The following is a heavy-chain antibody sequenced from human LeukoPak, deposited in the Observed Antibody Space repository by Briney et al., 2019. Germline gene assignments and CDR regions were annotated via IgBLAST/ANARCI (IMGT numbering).Heavy chain of an antibody. CDR2: ISNSGSTI. J-gene: IGHJ4*02. Sequence: KPGGSLRLSCAASGFTFSDQYMSWIRQAPGKGLEWVSYISNSGSTIYYADPVKGRFTISRDNAKNSLYLQMNSLRAEDTAVYYCARGKLTMIVGPFEYWGQGTLVTVSS. CDR3: ARGKLTMIVGPFEY. CDR1: GFTFSDQY. V-gene: IGHV3-11*04. D-gene: IGHD3-22*01.